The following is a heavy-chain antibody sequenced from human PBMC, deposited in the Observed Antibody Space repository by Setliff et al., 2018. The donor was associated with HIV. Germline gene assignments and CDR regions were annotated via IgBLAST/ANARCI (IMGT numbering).Heavy chain of an antibody. Sequence: SETLSLTCAVYGGPFSGFHWNWIRQFPGKGLEWIGEINHTGNTQYNPSLKSRVTMSEETSKNQFSLKLKSVTAADTAVYYCARAMRGVVVTNMYYYYGMDVWGQGTMVTVSS. CDR3: ARAMRGVVVTNMYYYYGMDV. J-gene: IGHJ6*02. CDR2: INHTGNT. V-gene: IGHV4-34*01. CDR1: GGPFSGFH. D-gene: IGHD2-21*02.